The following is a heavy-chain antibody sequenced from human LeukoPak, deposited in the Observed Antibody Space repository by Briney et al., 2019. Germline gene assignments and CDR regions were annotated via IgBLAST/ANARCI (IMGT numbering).Heavy chain of an antibody. J-gene: IGHJ4*02. V-gene: IGHV3-48*03. CDR1: VFTFSSCA. CDR2: ISSSGTTI. D-gene: IGHD2-2*01. Sequence: GGSLRLSCGASVFTFSSCAMSWVRQAPGKGLEWLSYISSSGTTIYYADSLKGRFTVSRDNARNSLYLQMNSQRAEDTAVYYCARETDSTLFDYWGQGTLVTVSS. CDR3: ARETDSTLFDY.